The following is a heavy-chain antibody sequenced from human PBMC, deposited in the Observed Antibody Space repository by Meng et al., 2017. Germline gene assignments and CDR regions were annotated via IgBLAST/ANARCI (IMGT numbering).Heavy chain of an antibody. CDR1: GVAFSGYY. J-gene: IGHJ4*02. CDR3: ARGGGYSYGFGSIDY. CDR2: INNSGST. D-gene: IGHD5-18*01. V-gene: IGHV4-34*01. Sequence: QVQLPQWCVGLLKPSGTLSLTLSVDGVAFSGYYWSWSRQPPGKGLEWIGEINNSGSTNTNPSLKSRVTISVDTSKTQFSLKLSSVTAADTAVYYCARGGGYSYGFGSIDYWGQGTLVTVSS.